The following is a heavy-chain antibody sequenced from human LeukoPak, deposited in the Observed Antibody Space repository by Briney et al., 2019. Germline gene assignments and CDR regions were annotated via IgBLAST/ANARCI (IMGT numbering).Heavy chain of an antibody. J-gene: IGHJ4*02. V-gene: IGHV3-74*01. CDR1: GFTFSNYW. Sequence: GGSLRLSCAASGFTFSNYWMHWVRQAPGKGLVRVSRINSDGSSIIYADSVKGRFTISRDNAKNTLYLQMNSLRVEDTAVYYCARVYGDSNSPFYWGQGTLVTVSS. D-gene: IGHD4-17*01. CDR3: ARVYGDSNSPFY. CDR2: INSDGSSI.